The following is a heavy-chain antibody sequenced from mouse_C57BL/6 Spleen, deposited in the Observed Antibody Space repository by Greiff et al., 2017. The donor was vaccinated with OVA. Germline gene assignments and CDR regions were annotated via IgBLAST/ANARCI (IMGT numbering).Heavy chain of an antibody. CDR3: AREGDYYGSSYAWFAY. D-gene: IGHD1-1*01. Sequence: EVKLVESGGGLVKPGGSLKLSCAASGFTFSSYAMSWVRQTPEKRLEWVATISDGGSYTYYPDNVKGRFTISRDNAKNNLYLQMSHLKSEDTAMYYCAREGDYYGSSYAWFAYWGQGTLVTVSA. CDR1: GFTFSSYA. CDR2: ISDGGSYT. J-gene: IGHJ3*01. V-gene: IGHV5-4*01.